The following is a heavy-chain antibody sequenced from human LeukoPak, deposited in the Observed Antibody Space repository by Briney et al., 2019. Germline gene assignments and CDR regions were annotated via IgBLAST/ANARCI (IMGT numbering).Heavy chain of an antibody. CDR1: GFTFSTFA. Sequence: GGSLRLSCAASGFTFSTFAMIWVRQPPGKGLEWVSSIFPSGGEIHYADSVRGRFTISRDNSKSTLSLQMNSLRAEDTAVYYCAKRGTYNWNYEDAFDIWGQGTMVTVSS. J-gene: IGHJ3*02. CDR3: AKRGTYNWNYEDAFDI. D-gene: IGHD1-7*01. CDR2: IFPSGGEI. V-gene: IGHV3-23*01.